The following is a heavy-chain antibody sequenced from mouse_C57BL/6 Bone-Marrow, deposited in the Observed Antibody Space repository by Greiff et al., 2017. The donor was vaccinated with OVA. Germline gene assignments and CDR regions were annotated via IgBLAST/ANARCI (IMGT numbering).Heavy chain of an antibody. CDR1: GFNIKDDY. Sequence: VQLQQSGAELVRPGASVKLSCTASGFNIKDDYMHWVKQRPEQGLEWIGWIDPENGDTEYASQFQGKATITADTSSNTAYLQLSSLTSEDTAVYYCTTYWDYWGQGTTLTVSS. CDR3: TTYWDY. CDR2: IDPENGDT. V-gene: IGHV14-4*01. D-gene: IGHD4-1*01. J-gene: IGHJ2*01.